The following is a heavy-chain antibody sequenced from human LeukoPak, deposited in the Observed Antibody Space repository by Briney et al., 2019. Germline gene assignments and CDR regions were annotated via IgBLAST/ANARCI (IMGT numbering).Heavy chain of an antibody. V-gene: IGHV4-59*01. CDR2: IYFSGST. D-gene: IGHD3-22*01. CDR1: GGSIRRYY. J-gene: IGHJ4*02. Sequence: SETLSLTCTVSGGSIRRYYWSWIRQPPGKGLEWIGYIYFSGSTNYNPSLKSRVTISVDTSKNQFSLKLSSVTAADTAVYYCARAGYSDSSGYFDYWGQGTLVTVSS. CDR3: ARAGYSDSSGYFDY.